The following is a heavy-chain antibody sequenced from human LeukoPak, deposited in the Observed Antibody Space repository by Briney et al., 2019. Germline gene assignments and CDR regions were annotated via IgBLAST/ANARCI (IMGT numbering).Heavy chain of an antibody. J-gene: IGHJ1*01. CDR3: ARTMVRGVILGEYFQH. CDR2: INPSSGGT. Sequence: ASVKVSCKASGYTFTGYYMHWVRQAPGQGLEWMGRINPSSGGTNYAQKFQGRVTMTWDTSISTAYMELSRLRSDDTAVYYCARTMVRGVILGEYFQHWGQGTLVTVSS. D-gene: IGHD3-10*01. CDR1: GYTFTGYY. V-gene: IGHV1-2*06.